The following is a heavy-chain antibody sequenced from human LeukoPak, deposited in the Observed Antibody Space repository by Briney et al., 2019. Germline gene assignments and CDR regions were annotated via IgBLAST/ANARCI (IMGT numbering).Heavy chain of an antibody. V-gene: IGHV4-39*01. CDR2: IYYSGST. CDR3: ARQLGYCSGTSCSFYFDY. Sequence: SETLSLTCSVSGGSISTSGSYWGWIRQPPGKGLQWIGTIYYSGSTYYNPSLKSRVTISVDTSKNQFSLKLSSVTAADTAVYYCARQLGYCSGTSCSFYFDYWGQGTLVTVSS. J-gene: IGHJ4*02. D-gene: IGHD2-15*01. CDR1: GGSISTSGSY.